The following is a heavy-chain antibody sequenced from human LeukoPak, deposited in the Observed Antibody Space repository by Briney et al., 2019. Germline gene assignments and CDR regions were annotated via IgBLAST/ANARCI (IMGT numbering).Heavy chain of an antibody. Sequence: PSETLSLTCTVSGYSISSGYYWGWIRPPPGKGLEWIGSIYHSRSTYYNPSLKSRVTISVDTSKTQFSLKLSSVTAADTAVYYCAREEGSSWTAGYYFDYWGQGTLVTVSS. V-gene: IGHV4-38-2*02. CDR1: GYSISSGYY. CDR3: AREEGSSWTAGYYFDY. D-gene: IGHD6-13*01. CDR2: IYHSRST. J-gene: IGHJ4*02.